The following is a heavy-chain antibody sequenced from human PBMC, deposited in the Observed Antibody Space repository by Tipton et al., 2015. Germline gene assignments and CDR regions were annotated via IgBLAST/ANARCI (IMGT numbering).Heavy chain of an antibody. CDR3: ARGGDYYDSSGDFDY. CDR1: GFTFSSYS. Sequence: SLRLSCEGSGFTFSSYSIVWVRQAPGKGLEWVSTLSSRSTYIYYADSVKGRFTISRDNAKNSLYLQMNSLRAEDTAVYYCARGGDYYDSSGDFDYWGQGTLVTVSS. V-gene: IGHV3-21*01. J-gene: IGHJ4*02. CDR2: LSSRSTYI. D-gene: IGHD3-22*01.